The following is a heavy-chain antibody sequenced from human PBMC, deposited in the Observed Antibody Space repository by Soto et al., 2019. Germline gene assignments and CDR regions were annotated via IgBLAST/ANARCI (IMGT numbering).Heavy chain of an antibody. CDR1: GFRFSTFD. D-gene: IGHD2-21*01. V-gene: IGHV3-48*02. Sequence: EVRLMESGGGLVQPGGSLRLSCAASGFRFSTFDMDWLRQAPGKGPEWIAHIRTTSFTIYYSDSVKGRFTISRDNARNSLYLKMNSLRDEDTAVDYCARDRGCDGTCYYASDSWGQGTLVTVSS. J-gene: IGHJ5*01. CDR2: IRTTSFTI. CDR3: ARDRGCDGTCYYASDS.